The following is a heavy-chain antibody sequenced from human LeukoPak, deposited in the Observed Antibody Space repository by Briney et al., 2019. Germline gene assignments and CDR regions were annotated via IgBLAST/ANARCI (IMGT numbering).Heavy chain of an antibody. Sequence: GGSLRLSCAASGFTFSTYAMSWVRQAPGKGLEWVARIKSKPAGATTTYAAPVKGRFTISRDDSRNTLYLQMNSLKTEDTAVYYCTTCGGDCFFNYWGQGTLVTVSS. V-gene: IGHV3-15*01. D-gene: IGHD2-21*02. J-gene: IGHJ4*02. CDR2: IKSKPAGATT. CDR3: TTCGGDCFFNY. CDR1: GFTFSTYA.